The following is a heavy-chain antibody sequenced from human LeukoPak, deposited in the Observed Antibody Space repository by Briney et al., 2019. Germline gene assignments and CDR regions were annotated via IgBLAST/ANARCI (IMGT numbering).Heavy chain of an antibody. Sequence: ASVKVSCKASGYTLTSSGISWVRQAPGEGLDRKGWINAYNGNTNYAQNLQGRLTMTTVTSTNSAYVELRSLRSDDTAVYYCARDGTRGYSYGSDFWGQGTLVTVSS. CDR2: INAYNGNT. J-gene: IGHJ4*02. V-gene: IGHV1-18*01. CDR3: ARDGTRGYSYGSDF. CDR1: GYTLTSSG. D-gene: IGHD5-18*01.